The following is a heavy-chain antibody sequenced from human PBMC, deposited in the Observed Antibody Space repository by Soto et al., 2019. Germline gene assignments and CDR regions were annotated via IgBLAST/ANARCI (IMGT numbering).Heavy chain of an antibody. V-gene: IGHV3-23*01. J-gene: IGHJ3*02. D-gene: IGHD2-21*01. Sequence: PGGSLRLSCAASGFTSSNYAMSWVRQAPGKGLEWVSTISGTEGSTYYADSVKGRFTISRDNCKNTVHLQMNSLRAEDAAVYYCAKGHIVVVIAISYDVHSFDIWGQGTLVTVSS. CDR2: ISGTEGST. CDR3: AKGHIVVVIAISYDVHSFDI. CDR1: GFTSSNYA.